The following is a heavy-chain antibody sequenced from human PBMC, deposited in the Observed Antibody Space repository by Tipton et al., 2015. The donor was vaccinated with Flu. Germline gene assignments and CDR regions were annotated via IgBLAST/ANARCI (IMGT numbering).Heavy chain of an antibody. CDR1: GFTFSSYA. J-gene: IGHJ3*02. CDR3: ASLYDSSGYYYSDAFDI. D-gene: IGHD3-22*01. CDR2: ISYDGSNK. Sequence: SLRLSCAASGFTFSSYAMHWVRQAPGKGLEWVAVISYDGSNKYYADSVKGRFTISRDNSKNTLYLQMNSLRAEDTAVYYCASLYDSSGYYYSDAFDIWGQGTMVTVSS. V-gene: IGHV3-30*04.